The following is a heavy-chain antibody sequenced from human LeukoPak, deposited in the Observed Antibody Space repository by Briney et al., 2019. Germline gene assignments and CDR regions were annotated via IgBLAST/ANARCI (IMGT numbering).Heavy chain of an antibody. CDR2: ISYDGSNK. V-gene: IGHV3-30*04. D-gene: IGHD6-19*01. J-gene: IGHJ4*02. Sequence: PGGSLRLSCAASGFTFSSYAMHWVRQAPGKGLEWVAVISYDGSNKYYADSVKGRFTISRDNPKNTLYLQMNSLRVEDTAVYYCARATWTNPAVAGIDFWGQGTLVTVSS. CDR3: ARATWTNPAVAGIDF. CDR1: GFTFSSYA.